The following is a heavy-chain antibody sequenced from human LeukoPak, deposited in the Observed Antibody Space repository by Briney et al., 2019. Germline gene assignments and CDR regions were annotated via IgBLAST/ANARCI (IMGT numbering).Heavy chain of an antibody. Sequence: SETLSLTCTVSGGSISSYYWSWIQQPPGKGLEWIGYIYYSGSTNYNPSLKSRVTISVGTSKNQFSLKLSSVTAADTAVYYCAISTAVVPAAIRDDAFDIWGQGTMVTVSS. J-gene: IGHJ3*02. CDR1: GGSISSYY. D-gene: IGHD2-2*02. V-gene: IGHV4-59*01. CDR2: IYYSGST. CDR3: AISTAVVPAAIRDDAFDI.